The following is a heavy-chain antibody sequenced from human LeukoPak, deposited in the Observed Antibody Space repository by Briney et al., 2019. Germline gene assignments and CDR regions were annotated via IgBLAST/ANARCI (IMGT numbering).Heavy chain of an antibody. CDR1: GVIFSSFA. Sequence: GGSLRLSCEVSGVIFSSFAMNWVRQAPGKGLEWVSAISGTGGSTHYADSVKGRFSISRDNSKNTLHLQMNSLRAEDTAVYYRARAKRGYSYGYYHYFDYWGQGTLVTVSS. J-gene: IGHJ4*02. CDR2: ISGTGGST. V-gene: IGHV3-23*01. CDR3: ARAKRGYSYGYYHYFDY. D-gene: IGHD5-18*01.